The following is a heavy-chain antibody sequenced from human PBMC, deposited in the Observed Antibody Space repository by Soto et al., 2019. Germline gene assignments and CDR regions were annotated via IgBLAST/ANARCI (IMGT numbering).Heavy chain of an antibody. J-gene: IGHJ1*01. V-gene: IGHV1-46*01. CDR1: GYSFTRNY. CDR2: LDPSGGNT. Sequence: QVQLVQSGAEVKESGASVKISCKASGYSFTRNYFHWLRQAPGQGLEWMGILDPSGGNTIYAQSFLDRLSVTRDTSTATVYLQLAKLTSDAAAVYYCARGSGEAYAEAWSTLDHWGKGTMLTVSS. CDR3: ARGSGEAYAEAWSTLDH. D-gene: IGHD3-10*01.